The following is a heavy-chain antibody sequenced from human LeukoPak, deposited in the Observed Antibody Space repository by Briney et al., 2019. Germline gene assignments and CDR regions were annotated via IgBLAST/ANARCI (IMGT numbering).Heavy chain of an antibody. D-gene: IGHD6-19*01. Sequence: GASVKVSCKASGYTFTSYGITWVRQAPGQGLGWMGWISAYNGNTNYAQKLQGRVTMTTDTSTSTAYMELRSLRSDDTAVYYCARGPLGSGWYRGDYWGQGTLVTVSS. CDR3: ARGPLGSGWYRGDY. V-gene: IGHV1-18*01. J-gene: IGHJ4*02. CDR2: ISAYNGNT. CDR1: GYTFTSYG.